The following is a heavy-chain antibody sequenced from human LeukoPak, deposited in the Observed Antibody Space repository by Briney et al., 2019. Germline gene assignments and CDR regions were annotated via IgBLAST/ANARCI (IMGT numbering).Heavy chain of an antibody. CDR1: GYTFTSYD. V-gene: IGHV1-8*01. CDR2: RNPNSGNT. CDR3: ASGLSPTILRYFDPTVE. Sequence: ASVKVSCKASGYTFTSYDINWVRQATGQGLELMGWRNPNSGNTGYAQKFQGRGTMTRNTSISTAYMELSSLRSEDTAVYYCASGLSPTILRYFDPTVEWGQGPLATVTS. J-gene: IGHJ4*02. D-gene: IGHD3-9*01.